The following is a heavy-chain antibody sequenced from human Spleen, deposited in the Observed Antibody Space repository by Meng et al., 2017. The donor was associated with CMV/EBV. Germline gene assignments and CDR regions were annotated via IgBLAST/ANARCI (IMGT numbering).Heavy chain of an antibody. CDR2: VNPYSGAT. CDR3: AKDREVGMAMAPTRRIFDS. J-gene: IGHJ4*02. V-gene: IGHV1-2*02. Sequence: ASVKVSCKASGYTFTGYTFTGYYMHWLRQAPGQRLEWMGWVNPYSGATIYAQGFQGRVTMTSDTSINTAYVELSGLRSDDTAVYYCAKDREVGMAMAPTRRIFDSWGQGTLVTVS. CDR1: GYTFTGYTFTGYY. D-gene: IGHD1-26*01.